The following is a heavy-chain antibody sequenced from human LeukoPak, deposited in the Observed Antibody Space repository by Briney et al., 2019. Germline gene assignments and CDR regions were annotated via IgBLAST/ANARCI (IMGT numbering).Heavy chain of an antibody. D-gene: IGHD2/OR15-2a*01. CDR2: INPSGGST. Sequence: ASVKVSFKASGYTFTSYYMHWVRQAPGQGLEWMGIINPSGGSTSYAQKFQGGVTMTRDTSTSTVYMELSSLRSEDTAVYYCARDILSFAGFDYWGQGTLVTVSS. CDR3: ARDILSFAGFDY. J-gene: IGHJ4*02. CDR1: GYTFTSYY. V-gene: IGHV1-46*01.